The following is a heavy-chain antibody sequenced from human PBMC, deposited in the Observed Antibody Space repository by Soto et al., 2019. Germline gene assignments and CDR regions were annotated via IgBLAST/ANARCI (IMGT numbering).Heavy chain of an antibody. CDR1: GGSVSRGGYY. CDR3: ARLDDSSGNTPFDV. J-gene: IGHJ4*01. CDR2: VYYSGTT. Sequence: SETLSLTCTVSGGSVSRGGYYWSWIRQRPGKGLEWIGHVYYSGTTYSNPSLRSRTTISVDTSENQFSLKLYSLTAADTAMYFCARLDDSSGNTPFDVWGRSPGHRLL. V-gene: IGHV4-31*03. D-gene: IGHD3-22*01.